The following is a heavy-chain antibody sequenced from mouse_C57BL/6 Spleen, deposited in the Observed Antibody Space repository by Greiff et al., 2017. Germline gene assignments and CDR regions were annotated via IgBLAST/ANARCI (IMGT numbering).Heavy chain of an antibody. CDR3: ARYMRYGSSYYFDV. V-gene: IGHV7-3*01. CDR1: GFTFTDYY. Sequence: EVQRVESGGGLVQPGGSLSLSCAASGFTFTDYYMSWVRQPPGKALEWLGFIRNKANGYTTEYSASVKGRFTISRDNSQSILYLQMNALRAEDSATYYCARYMRYGSSYYFDVWGQGTTLTVSS. D-gene: IGHD1-1*01. J-gene: IGHJ2*01. CDR2: IRNKANGYTT.